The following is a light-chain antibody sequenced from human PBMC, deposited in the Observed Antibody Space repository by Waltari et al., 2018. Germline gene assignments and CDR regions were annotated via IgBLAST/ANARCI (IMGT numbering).Light chain of an antibody. CDR3: QQYYTTPPT. CDR1: QPVFSRSSNKNY. Sequence: DIVVTQSPDSPAASLGERAPINCTSSQPVFSRSSNKNYFGWYQQKPGQPPKLLIYWASTRESGVPDRFSGSGSGTDFTLTISSLHAEDVAVYYCQQYYTTPPTFGPGTRVDI. CDR2: WAS. J-gene: IGKJ3*01. V-gene: IGKV4-1*01.